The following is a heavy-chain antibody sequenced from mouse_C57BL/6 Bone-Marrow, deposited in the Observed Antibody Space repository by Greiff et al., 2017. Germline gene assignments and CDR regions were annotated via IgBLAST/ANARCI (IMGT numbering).Heavy chain of an antibody. CDR2: IDPENGDT. J-gene: IGHJ1*03. V-gene: IGHV14-4*01. D-gene: IGHD1-1*01. CDR3: TTSVYYGRSYWYFDV. CDR1: GFNIKDDY. Sequence: EVKLVESGAELVRPGASVKLSCTASGFNIKDDYMHWVKQRPEQGREWIGWIDPENGDTEYASKFQGKATITADTSSNTAYLQLSSLTSEDTAVYYCTTSVYYGRSYWYFDVWGTGTTVTVSS.